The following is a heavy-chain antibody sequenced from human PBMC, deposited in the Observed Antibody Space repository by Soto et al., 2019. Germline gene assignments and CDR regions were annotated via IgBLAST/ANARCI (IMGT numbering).Heavy chain of an antibody. CDR1: GGTFSSYA. D-gene: IGHD4-17*01. V-gene: IGHV1-69*01. CDR2: IIPIFGTA. Sequence: QVQLVQSGAEVKKPGSSVKVSCKASGGTFSSYAISWVRQAPGQGLEWMGGIIPIFGTANYAQKFQGRVTITADESTSTAYMGLSSLRSEDTAVYYCAGDYGGNSVYYYGMDVWGQGTTVTVSS. J-gene: IGHJ6*02. CDR3: AGDYGGNSVYYYGMDV.